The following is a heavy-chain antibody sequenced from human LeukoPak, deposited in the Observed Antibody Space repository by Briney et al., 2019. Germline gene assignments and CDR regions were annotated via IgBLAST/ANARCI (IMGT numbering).Heavy chain of an antibody. V-gene: IGHV1-46*01. J-gene: IGHJ5*02. CDR3: ARDHGRAIPYNWFDP. Sequence: ASVKVSCKASGYTFTSYYMHWVRQAPGQGLEWMGIINPSGGSTSCAQKFQGRVTMTRDTSTSTVYMELSSLRSEDTAVYYCARDHGRAIPYNWFDPWGQGTLVTVSS. CDR2: INPSGGST. CDR1: GYTFTSYY.